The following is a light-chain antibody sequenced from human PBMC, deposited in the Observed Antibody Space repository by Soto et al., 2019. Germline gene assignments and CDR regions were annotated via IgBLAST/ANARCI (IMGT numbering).Light chain of an antibody. CDR1: QSISRN. J-gene: IGKJ1*01. CDR2: GAS. V-gene: IGKV3-15*01. CDR3: QQANSYPWT. Sequence: EIVMTQSPPTLSVSPGERATLSCRASQSISRNLAWFQQKPGQAPSLLIFGASTRAAGIPARFSGSGSGTEFTLTISGLQSEDFATYYCQQANSYPWTFGQGTKVDIK.